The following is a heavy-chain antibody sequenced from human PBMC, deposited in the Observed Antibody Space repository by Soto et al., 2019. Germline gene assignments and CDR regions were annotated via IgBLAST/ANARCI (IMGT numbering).Heavy chain of an antibody. CDR3: ARDPPKIRFFGRIPYYYYGMDV. Sequence: PGGSLRLSCAASGFTFSDYYMSWIRQAPGKGLEWVSYISSSGSTIYYADSVKGRFTISRDNAKNSLYLQMNSLRAEDTAVYYCARDPPKIRFFGRIPYYYYGMDVWGQGTTVTVSS. J-gene: IGHJ6*02. CDR2: ISSSGSTI. CDR1: GFTFSDYY. D-gene: IGHD3-3*01. V-gene: IGHV3-11*01.